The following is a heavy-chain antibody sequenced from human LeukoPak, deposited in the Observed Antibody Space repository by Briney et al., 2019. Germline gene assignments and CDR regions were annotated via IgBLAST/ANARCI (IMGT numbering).Heavy chain of an antibody. Sequence: QPSETLSLTCAVSGGSISSYYWSWIRQPAGKGLEWIGRIYTSGSTNYNPSLKSRVTMSVDTSKNQFSLKLSSVTAADTAVYYCARGGYDFWSGENTPDRFDYWGQGTLVTVSS. CDR2: IYTSGST. D-gene: IGHD3-3*01. V-gene: IGHV4-4*07. J-gene: IGHJ4*02. CDR1: GGSISSYY. CDR3: ARGGYDFWSGENTPDRFDY.